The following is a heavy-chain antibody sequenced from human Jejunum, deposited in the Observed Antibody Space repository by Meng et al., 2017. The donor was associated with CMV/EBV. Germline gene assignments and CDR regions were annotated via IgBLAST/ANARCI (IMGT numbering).Heavy chain of an antibody. CDR3: ARVLSSSSTYKYFQYGMDV. D-gene: IGHD6-6*01. CDR1: SNNY. CDR2: IYADGRT. Sequence: SNNYMSCVRKAPGKGLEWVSLIYADGRTYYADSVKGRLTFSRDNSENTLYLQMNSLRVEDTAVYYCARVLSSSSTYKYFQYGMDVWGQGTTVTVSS. V-gene: IGHV3-53*01. J-gene: IGHJ6*02.